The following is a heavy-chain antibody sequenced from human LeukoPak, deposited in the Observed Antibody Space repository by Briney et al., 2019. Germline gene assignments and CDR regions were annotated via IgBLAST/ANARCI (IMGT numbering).Heavy chain of an antibody. Sequence: PSETLSLTCIVSGASISSYYWSWIRQPPGKGLEWIGYIYYSGSTNYNPSLKSRVTISVDTSKNHFSLKLTSVTAADTAVYYCARHWAETTGPYAFDFWGQGTMVTVS. D-gene: IGHD1-14*01. CDR1: GASISSYY. V-gene: IGHV4-59*01. CDR2: IYYSGST. J-gene: IGHJ3*01. CDR3: ARHWAETTGPYAFDF.